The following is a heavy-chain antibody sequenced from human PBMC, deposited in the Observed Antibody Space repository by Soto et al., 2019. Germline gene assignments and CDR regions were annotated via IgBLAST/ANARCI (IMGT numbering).Heavy chain of an antibody. CDR1: GFTFSTYA. D-gene: IGHD5-18*01. V-gene: IGHV3-48*04. CDR3: AREVDRALVGSPHYFDY. Sequence: GGSLRLSCSASGFTFSTYAMHWVRQAPGEGQGLRRGLEWVSYISSRSGTIFYADSVKGRFTLSRDNSKNSMYLQMNSLRAEDTAVYYCAREVDRALVGSPHYFDYWGQGTLVTVSS. J-gene: IGHJ4*01. CDR2: ISSRSGTI.